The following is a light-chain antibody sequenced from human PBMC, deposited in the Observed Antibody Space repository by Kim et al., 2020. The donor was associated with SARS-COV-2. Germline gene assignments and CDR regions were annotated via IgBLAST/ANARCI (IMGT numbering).Light chain of an antibody. V-gene: IGKV3-20*01. CDR2: DAS. Sequence: APGEGATRSGRASQGVSNSRLAWYQQKPGQAPRLLIYDASSRATGITDRFSGSGSGTDFTLTISRLEPEDFAVYYCQQYGASSLTFGGGTKVDIK. CDR3: QQYGASSLT. CDR1: QGVSNSR. J-gene: IGKJ4*01.